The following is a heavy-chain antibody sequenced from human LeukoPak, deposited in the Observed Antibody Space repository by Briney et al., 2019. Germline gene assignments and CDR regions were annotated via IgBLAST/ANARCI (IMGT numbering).Heavy chain of an antibody. D-gene: IGHD5-18*01. Sequence: ASVKVSCKVSGYTLTELSMYWVRQAPGKGLEWMGGFDPEDGETIYAQKFQGRVTMTEDTSTDTAYMELSSLRSEDTAVYYCATAAGYSYGNWFDPWGQGTLVTVSS. CDR1: GYTLTELS. J-gene: IGHJ5*02. V-gene: IGHV1-24*01. CDR2: FDPEDGET. CDR3: ATAAGYSYGNWFDP.